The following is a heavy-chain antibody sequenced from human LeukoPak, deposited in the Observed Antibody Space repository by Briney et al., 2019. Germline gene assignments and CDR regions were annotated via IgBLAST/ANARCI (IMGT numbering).Heavy chain of an antibody. CDR1: GGSIRSNYY. D-gene: IGHD3-9*01. V-gene: IGHV4-39*07. CDR3: ARADFDWLLFDY. J-gene: IGHJ4*02. CDR2: IYYSGNT. Sequence: SETLSLTCSVPGGSIRSNYYWGWTRQPPGKGLEWIGSIYYSGNTYYNPSLKSRVTMSIDTSKNQFSLKLSSVTAADTAVYYCARADFDWLLFDYWGQGTLVTVSS.